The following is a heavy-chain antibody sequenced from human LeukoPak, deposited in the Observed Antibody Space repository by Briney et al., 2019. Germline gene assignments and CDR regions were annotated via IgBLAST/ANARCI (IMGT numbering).Heavy chain of an antibody. Sequence: GGSPRLSCAASGFTFSNYWMSWVRQAPGKGLEWVANIKQDGSEKYYVDSVKGRFTISRDNAENSLYLQMNSLRADDTAVYYCARDRALYDRSGYYYTEDDYWGQGTLVTVSS. CDR2: IKQDGSEK. CDR1: GFTFSNYW. D-gene: IGHD3-22*01. J-gene: IGHJ4*02. CDR3: ARDRALYDRSGYYYTEDDY. V-gene: IGHV3-7*01.